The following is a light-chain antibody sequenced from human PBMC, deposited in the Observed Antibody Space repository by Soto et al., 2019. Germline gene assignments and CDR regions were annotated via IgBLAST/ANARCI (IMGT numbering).Light chain of an antibody. CDR2: DSS. J-gene: IGKJ4*01. Sequence: DIQMTQSPSSLSASIGDRVTISCQASHAITNHLNWFQKKPGKAPNLLIYDSSSLHTGVPSRFSGSASGTNFTFIISNLHPEDIATYYCQQYDDLPLTFGGGTRVEIK. CDR1: HAITNH. CDR3: QQYDDLPLT. V-gene: IGKV1-33*01.